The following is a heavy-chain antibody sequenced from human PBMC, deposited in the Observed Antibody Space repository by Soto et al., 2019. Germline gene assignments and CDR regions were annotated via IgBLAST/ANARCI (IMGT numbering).Heavy chain of an antibody. CDR1: GGTFSSYT. D-gene: IGHD6-13*01. J-gene: IGHJ6*02. CDR2: IIPILGIT. V-gene: IGHV1-69*04. CDR3: ARDVGIAASTVNSDHYYYAMDV. Sequence: SVKVSCKASGGTFSSYTISWVRQAPGQGLEWMGRIIPILGITNYAQKFQGRVTITADKSTSTAYMELSSLRSEDTAVYYCARDVGIAASTVNSDHYYYAMDVWGQGTTVTVSS.